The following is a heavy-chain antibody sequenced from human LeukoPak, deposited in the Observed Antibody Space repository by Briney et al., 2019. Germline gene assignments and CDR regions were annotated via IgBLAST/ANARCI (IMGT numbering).Heavy chain of an antibody. CDR1: GGSISSYY. J-gene: IGHJ4*02. CDR2: IYYSGST. D-gene: IGHD5-24*01. V-gene: IGHV4-59*08. CDR3: ARRGDGYNPFDY. Sequence: PSETLSLTCTVSGGSISSYYWSWIRQPPGKGLKWIGYIYYSGSTNYNPSLKGRVTISVDTSKNQFSLKLSSVTAADTAVYYCARRGDGYNPFDYWGQGTLVTVSS.